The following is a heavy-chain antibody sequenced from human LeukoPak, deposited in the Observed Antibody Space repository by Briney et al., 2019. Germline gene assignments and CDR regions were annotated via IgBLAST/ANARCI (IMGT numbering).Heavy chain of an antibody. CDR1: GGSLSSYY. CDR3: ARQGWELLGDAFDI. V-gene: IGHV4-59*08. D-gene: IGHD1-26*01. J-gene: IGHJ3*02. CDR2: IYYSGDT. Sequence: SETLSLTCTVSGGSLSSYYWSWIRQSPEKGLEWIGHIYYSGDTNYNPSLKSRVTISVDTSKNQFSLKLSSVTAADTAVYYCARQGWELLGDAFDIWGQGTMVTVSS.